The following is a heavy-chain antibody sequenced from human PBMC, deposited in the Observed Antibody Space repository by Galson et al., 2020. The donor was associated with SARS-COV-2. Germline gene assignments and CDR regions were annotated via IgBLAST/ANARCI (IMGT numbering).Heavy chain of an antibody. Sequence: SETLSLTCTVSGGSISSYYWSWIRQPPGKGLEWIGYIYYSGSTNYNPSLKSRVTISVDTSKNQFSLKLSSVTAADTAVYYCARADRDKYYYGMDVWGQGTTVTVSS. V-gene: IGHV4-59*13. CDR1: GGSISSYY. D-gene: IGHD3-16*02. CDR3: ARADRDKYYYGMDV. J-gene: IGHJ6*02. CDR2: IYYSGST.